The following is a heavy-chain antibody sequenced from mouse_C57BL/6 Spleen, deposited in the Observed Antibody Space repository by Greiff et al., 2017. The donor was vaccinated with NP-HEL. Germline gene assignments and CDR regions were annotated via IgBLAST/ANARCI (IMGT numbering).Heavy chain of an antibody. Sequence: QVQLQQSGPELVKPGASVKISCKASGYAFSSSWMNWVKQRPGKGLEWIGRIYPGDGDTNYNGKFKGKATLTADKSSSTAYMQLSSLTSEDSAVYFCARDDEGYAMDYWGQGTSVTVSS. CDR2: IYPGDGDT. J-gene: IGHJ4*01. CDR1: GYAFSSSW. D-gene: IGHD2-3*01. V-gene: IGHV1-82*01. CDR3: ARDDEGYAMDY.